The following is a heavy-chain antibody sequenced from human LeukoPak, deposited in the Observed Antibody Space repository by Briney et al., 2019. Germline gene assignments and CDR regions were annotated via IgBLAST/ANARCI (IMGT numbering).Heavy chain of an antibody. CDR2: IWYDGSNK. V-gene: IGHV3-33*06. J-gene: IGHJ4*02. Sequence: GRSLRLSCAASGFTFSSYGMHWVRQAPGKGLEWVAVIWYDGSNKYYADSVKGRFTISRDNSKNTLYLQMNSLRAEDTAVYYCAKDRDRLRSTTSFDYWGQGTLVTVSS. CDR1: GFTFSSYG. D-gene: IGHD4-17*01. CDR3: AKDRDRLRSTTSFDY.